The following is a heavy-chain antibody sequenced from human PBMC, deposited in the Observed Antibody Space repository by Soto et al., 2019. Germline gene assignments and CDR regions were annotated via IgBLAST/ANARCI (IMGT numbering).Heavy chain of an antibody. V-gene: IGHV1-3*01. CDR2: INAGNGNT. Sequence: GASVKVSCKASGYTFTSYAMHWVRQAPGQRLEWMGWINAGNGNTKYSQKFQGRVTITRDTSASTAYMELSSLRSEDTAVYYCARDGSYYYDSSGYFRAPPVYFDYWGQGTLVTVSS. D-gene: IGHD3-22*01. CDR1: GYTFTSYA. CDR3: ARDGSYYYDSSGYFRAPPVYFDY. J-gene: IGHJ4*02.